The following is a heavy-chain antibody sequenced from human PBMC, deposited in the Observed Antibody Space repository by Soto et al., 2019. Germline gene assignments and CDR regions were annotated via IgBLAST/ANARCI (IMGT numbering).Heavy chain of an antibody. D-gene: IGHD1-26*01. V-gene: IGHV1-18*01. CDR2: ISAYNGNT. J-gene: IGHJ3*01. CDR3: AREVGGSYRPDAFDV. Sequence: ASVKVCCKASGDTFTSYCISWVRQAPGQGLEWMGWISAYNGNTNYAQKLQGRVTMTTDTSTSTAYMELRSLRSDDTAVYYCAREVGGSYRPDAFDVWGQGTMVTVSS. CDR1: GDTFTSYC.